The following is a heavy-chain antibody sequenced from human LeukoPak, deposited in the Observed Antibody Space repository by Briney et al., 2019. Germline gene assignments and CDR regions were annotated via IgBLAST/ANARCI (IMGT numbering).Heavy chain of an antibody. V-gene: IGHV3-23*01. CDR2: IYENGGTT. J-gene: IGHJ4*02. Sequence: GGSLRLSCVGSGFTFRSHAMSWVRQAPEKGLEFVSGIYENGGTTYYADSVKGRFSISRDNSKNTLYLQMDSLRGEDTAVYYCAKDFCFCYSAYFCFWGQGALVTVSS. CDR1: GFTFRSHA. CDR3: AKDFCFCYSAYFCF. D-gene: IGHD2-21*01.